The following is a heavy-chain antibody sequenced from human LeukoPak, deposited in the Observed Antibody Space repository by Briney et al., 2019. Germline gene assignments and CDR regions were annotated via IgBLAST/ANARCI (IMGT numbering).Heavy chain of an antibody. V-gene: IGHV3-30-3*01. D-gene: IGHD6-6*01. CDR2: ISYDGSNK. J-gene: IGHJ4*02. CDR1: GFTFSSYA. CDR3: ASNEYSNEYYFDY. Sequence: HSGGSLRLSCAASGFTFSSYAMLWVRQAPGKGLEWVAVISYDGSNKYYADSVKGRFTSSRDNSKNTLYLQMNSLRAEDTAVYYCASNEYSNEYYFDYWGQGTLVTVSS.